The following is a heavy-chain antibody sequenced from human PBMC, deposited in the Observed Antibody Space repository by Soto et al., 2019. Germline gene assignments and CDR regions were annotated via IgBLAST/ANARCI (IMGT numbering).Heavy chain of an antibody. J-gene: IGHJ4*02. CDR2: IIPIFGTA. Sequence: QVQLVQSGAEVKKPGSSVKVSCKASGGTFSSYAISWVRQAPGQGLEWMGGIIPIFGTANYAQKFQGRVTITADESTSTAYMELSSLRSEDTAVYYCARVVGIAALPRLYYFDYWGQGTLVTVSS. D-gene: IGHD6-6*01. CDR1: GGTFSSYA. V-gene: IGHV1-69*12. CDR3: ARVVGIAALPRLYYFDY.